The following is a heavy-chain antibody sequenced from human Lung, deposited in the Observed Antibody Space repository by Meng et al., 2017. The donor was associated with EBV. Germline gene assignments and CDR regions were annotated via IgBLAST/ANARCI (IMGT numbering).Heavy chain of an antibody. D-gene: IGHD3-22*01. Sequence: QARLVGVVGGVVQPGGSLRLSCAAFGFSFFGHGMYWVRQASGKGLEWVAVIWYDGSHKYHADSVKGRFTISRDNSKKTLYLQMSSLRVEDTAVYYCARGQGGDSTGYFYEWGQGVLVTVSS. CDR3: ARGQGGDSTGYFYE. CDR2: IWYDGSHK. V-gene: IGHV3-33*01. CDR1: GFSFFGHG. J-gene: IGHJ4*02.